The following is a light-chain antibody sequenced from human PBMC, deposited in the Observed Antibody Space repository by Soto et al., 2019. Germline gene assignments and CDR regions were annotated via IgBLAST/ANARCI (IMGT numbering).Light chain of an antibody. V-gene: IGLV2-8*01. Sequence: QSVLTQPPSASGSPGESVIISCTGTKNDIGVYDFVSWYQHHAGKAPRLIIYEVVQRPSGVPDRFSGSKSGNTASLTVSGLQAADEADYFCKSYAGSNTYVFGSGTKVTVL. J-gene: IGLJ1*01. CDR1: KNDIGVYDF. CDR2: EVV. CDR3: KSYAGSNTYV.